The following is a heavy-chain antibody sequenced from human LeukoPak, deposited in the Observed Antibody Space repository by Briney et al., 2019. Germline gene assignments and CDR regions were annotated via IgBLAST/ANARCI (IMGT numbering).Heavy chain of an antibody. CDR3: ARDRRFLEWFNPFDY. CDR2: ISAYNGNT. V-gene: IGHV1-18*01. Sequence: ASVKVSCKASGYTFTSYGISWVRQAPGQGLEWMGWISAYNGNTNYAQKLQGRVTMTTDTSTSTAYMELRSLRSDDTAVYYCARDRRFLEWFNPFDYWGQGTLVIVSS. D-gene: IGHD3-3*01. CDR1: GYTFTSYG. J-gene: IGHJ4*02.